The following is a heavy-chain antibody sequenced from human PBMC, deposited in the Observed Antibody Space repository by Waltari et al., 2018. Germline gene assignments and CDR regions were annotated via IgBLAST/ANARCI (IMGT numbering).Heavy chain of an antibody. CDR2: IWYDGSNK. J-gene: IGHJ3*02. V-gene: IGHV3-33*01. CDR1: GFTFSSYG. Sequence: VQLVESGGGVVQPGRSLRLSCAASGFTFSSYGMHWVRQAPGKGLEWVAVIWYDGSNKYYADSVKGRFTISRDNSKNTLYLQMNSLRAEDTAVYYCARPGCGGGAFDIWGQGTMVTVSS. D-gene: IGHD3-10*01. CDR3: ARPGCGGGAFDI.